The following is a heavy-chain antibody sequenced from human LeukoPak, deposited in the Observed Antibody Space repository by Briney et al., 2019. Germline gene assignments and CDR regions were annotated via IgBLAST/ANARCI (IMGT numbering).Heavy chain of an antibody. CDR1: GFTVRSNY. V-gene: IGHV3-66*02. CDR3: TRGPGSTWYSDY. CDR2: IYSGGDT. J-gene: IGHJ4*02. Sequence: PGGSLRLSCAASGFTVRSNYMNWVRQAPGKGLEWVSIIYSGGDTYYADSVKGRFTISRDNSKNTLYLQMSSLRAEDTAVYYCTRGPGSTWYSDYWGQGTLVTVSS. D-gene: IGHD6-13*01.